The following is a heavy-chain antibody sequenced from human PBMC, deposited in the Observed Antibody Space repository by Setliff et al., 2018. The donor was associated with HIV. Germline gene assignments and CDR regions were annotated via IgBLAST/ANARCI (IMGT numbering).Heavy chain of an antibody. D-gene: IGHD3-10*01. J-gene: IGHJ4*02. V-gene: IGHV4-34*01. CDR3: ARGRSLRFGELWGAYFDY. CDR2: VNHSGRT. CDR1: GESFSYYY. Sequence: SETLSLTCAVYGESFSYYYWNWIRQPPGKGLEWLGEVNHSGRTSYNPSLKIRVTISADTSKNQFSLKLSSMTAADTAVYYCARGRSLRFGELWGAYFDYWGQGTLVTVSS.